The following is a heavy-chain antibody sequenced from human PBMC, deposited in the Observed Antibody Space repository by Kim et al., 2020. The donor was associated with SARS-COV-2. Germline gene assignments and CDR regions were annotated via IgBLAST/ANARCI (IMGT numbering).Heavy chain of an antibody. V-gene: IGHV7-4-1*02. J-gene: IGHJ4*01. CDR1: GYIFSNYA. Sequence: ASVKVSCKASGYIFSNYAMNWVRQAPGQGLEWMGWINTYTGKATYAQGFTGRFVFSLDTSVSTAHLQINSLKTEDTAVYYCAREIGRRDTSKFPFDFWGHGTLVTVSS. CDR2: INTYTGKA. CDR3: AREIGRRDTSKFPFDF. D-gene: IGHD1-26*01.